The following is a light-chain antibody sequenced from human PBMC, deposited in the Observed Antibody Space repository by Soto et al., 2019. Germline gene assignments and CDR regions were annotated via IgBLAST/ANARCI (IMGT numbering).Light chain of an antibody. V-gene: IGKV3-11*01. J-gene: IGKJ1*01. Sequence: EILLTQSPATLSLSPGERATLSCRASQSVRSSLAWYQQKPGQGPRLLIYDASTMATGIPGRFSGSGSGTDFTLTISNLEPEDFADYYCQQRSSWPWTFGQGAKVEIK. CDR2: DAS. CDR1: QSVRSS. CDR3: QQRSSWPWT.